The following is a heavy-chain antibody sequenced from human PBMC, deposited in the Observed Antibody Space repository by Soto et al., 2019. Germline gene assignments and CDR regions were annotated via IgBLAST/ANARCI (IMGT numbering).Heavy chain of an antibody. CDR3: ALWGFRDGNNSKYNYSGMDV. V-gene: IGHV1-69*01. CDR2: IIPIFGTA. Sequence: VQLVQSGAEVKKPGSSVKLSCKASGGTCNRYTISWVRQAPGQGLEWMGGIIPIFGTANYAQKFQGRVAIIADESTSAAYMELRSLRSEDTAVYYCALWGFRDGNNSKYNYSGMDVWGLGTTVTVSS. J-gene: IGHJ6*02. D-gene: IGHD1-1*01. CDR1: GGTCNRYT.